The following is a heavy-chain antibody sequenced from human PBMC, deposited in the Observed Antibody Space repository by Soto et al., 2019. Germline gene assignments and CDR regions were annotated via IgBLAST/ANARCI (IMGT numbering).Heavy chain of an antibody. Sequence: SVKVYCKASGFTFTSSPVQCVRQARGQRLEWIGWIVVGSGNTNYAQKFQERVTITRDMSTSTAYMELSSLRSEDTAVYYCAAGGSSPGFYYYYYGMDVWGQGTTVTVSS. CDR3: AAGGSSPGFYYYYYGMDV. V-gene: IGHV1-58*01. D-gene: IGHD6-13*01. J-gene: IGHJ6*02. CDR1: GFTFTSSP. CDR2: IVVGSGNT.